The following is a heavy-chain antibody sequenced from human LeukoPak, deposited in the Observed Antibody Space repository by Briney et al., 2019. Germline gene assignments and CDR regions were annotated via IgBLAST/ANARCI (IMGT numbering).Heavy chain of an antibody. Sequence: PGGSLRLSCAAPGFTFSSYGMYWVRQAPGKGLEWVAFIRYDGSNKYYADSVKGRFTISRDNAKNSLYLQMNSLRAEDTAVYYCARANTLGTTYPGYWGQGTLVTVSS. V-gene: IGHV3-30*02. CDR3: ARANTLGTTYPGY. CDR2: IRYDGSNK. CDR1: GFTFSSYG. D-gene: IGHD1-26*01. J-gene: IGHJ4*02.